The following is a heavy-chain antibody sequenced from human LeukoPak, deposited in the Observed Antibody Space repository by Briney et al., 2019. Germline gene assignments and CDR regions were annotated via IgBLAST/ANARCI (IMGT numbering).Heavy chain of an antibody. V-gene: IGHV4-59*12. D-gene: IGHD3-16*02. CDR2: IYYSGST. Sequence: SETLSLTCTVSGGSISSYYWSWIRQPPGKGLEWIGYIYYSGSTNYNPSLKSRVTISVDTSKNQFSLKLSSVTAADTAVYYCARGFADYVWGSYRYSYYFDYWGQGTLVTVSS. J-gene: IGHJ4*02. CDR3: ARGFADYVWGSYRYSYYFDY. CDR1: GGSISSYY.